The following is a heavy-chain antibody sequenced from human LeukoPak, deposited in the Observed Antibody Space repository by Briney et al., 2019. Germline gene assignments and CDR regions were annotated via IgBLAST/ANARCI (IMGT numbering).Heavy chain of an antibody. V-gene: IGHV1-69*05. J-gene: IGHJ5*02. CDR1: GGTFSSYA. CDR2: IIPIFGTA. CDR3: ARSTTGTTRGDQWFDP. D-gene: IGHD1-1*01. Sequence: ASVKVSCKASGGTFSSYAISWVRQAPGQGLEWMGGIIPIFGTANYAQKFQGRVTITTDESTSTAYMELSSLRSEDTAVYYCARSTTGTTRGDQWFDPWGQGTLVTVSS.